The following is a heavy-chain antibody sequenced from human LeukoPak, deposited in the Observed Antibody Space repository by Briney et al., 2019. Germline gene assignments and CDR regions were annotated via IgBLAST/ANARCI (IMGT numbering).Heavy chain of an antibody. Sequence: SETLSLTCTVSGGSISSYYWSWIRQPPGKGLEWIGYIYYSGSTNYNPSLKSRVTISVDTSKNQFSLKLSSVTAADTAVYYCARDRGYDFWSGYFNLGYFDYCGRGTLVTVTS. V-gene: IGHV4-59*01. CDR1: GGSISSYY. CDR3: ARDRGYDFWSGYFNLGYFDY. J-gene: IGHJ4*02. D-gene: IGHD3-3*01. CDR2: IYYSGST.